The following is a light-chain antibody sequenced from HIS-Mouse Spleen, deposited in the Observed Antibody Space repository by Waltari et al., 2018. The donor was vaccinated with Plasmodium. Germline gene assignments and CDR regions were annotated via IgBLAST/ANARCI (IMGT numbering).Light chain of an antibody. CDR1: QGISSY. V-gene: IGKV1-8*01. CDR2: AAS. Sequence: AIRMTQSPSSFSASTGDRVTITCRASQGISSYLAWYQQKPGKAHKLLIYAASTLHSGVPSRFSGSGSGTDFTLTISCLQSEDFATYYCQQYYSYPLTFGGGTKVEIK. CDR3: QQYYSYPLT. J-gene: IGKJ4*01.